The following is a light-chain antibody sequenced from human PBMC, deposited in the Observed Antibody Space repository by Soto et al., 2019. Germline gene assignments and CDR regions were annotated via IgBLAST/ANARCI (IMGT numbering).Light chain of an antibody. J-gene: IGLJ1*01. Sequence: QSVLTQAASVSGSPGQSITFSCTGTSSDVGGYNYVSWYQQHPGKAPKLLIYDVSNRPSGVSNRFSGSKSGNTASLTISGHQSEDEADYYCSSYSSSRTPYVFGTGTKLTVL. V-gene: IGLV2-14*01. CDR3: SSYSSSRTPYV. CDR2: DVS. CDR1: SSDVGGYNY.